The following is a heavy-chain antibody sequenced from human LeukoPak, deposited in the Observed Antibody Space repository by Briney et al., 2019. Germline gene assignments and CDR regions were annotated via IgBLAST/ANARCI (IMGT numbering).Heavy chain of an antibody. D-gene: IGHD1-26*01. CDR2: IYYSGST. J-gene: IGHJ5*02. CDR1: GDSISSSGYY. Sequence: SETLSLTCTVSGDSISSSGYYWGWIRQPPGKGLEWIASIYYSGSTYYNPSLKSRVTISVDTSKNQLSLKLSSLTAADTSVYYCARHEYSGSYYGLSWFDPWGQGTLVTVSS. V-gene: IGHV4-39*01. CDR3: ARHEYSGSYYGLSWFDP.